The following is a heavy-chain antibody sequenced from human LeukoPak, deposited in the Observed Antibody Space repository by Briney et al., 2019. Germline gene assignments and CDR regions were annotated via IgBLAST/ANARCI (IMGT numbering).Heavy chain of an antibody. CDR3: AKAYGSNGYFQLPIDC. CDR1: GFTFSSNA. Sequence: PGGSLRLSCAASGFTFSSNAMTWVRRAPGKGLECVSAITGTGDATYYADSVKGRFTISRDNSKNTLYLQLNSLRAEDTAVYYCAKAYGSNGYFQLPIDCWGQGTLVTVSS. J-gene: IGHJ4*02. V-gene: IGHV3-23*01. CDR2: ITGTGDAT. D-gene: IGHD3-22*01.